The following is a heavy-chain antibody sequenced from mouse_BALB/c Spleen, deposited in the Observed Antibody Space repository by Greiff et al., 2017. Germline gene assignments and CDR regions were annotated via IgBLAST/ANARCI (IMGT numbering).Heavy chain of an antibody. V-gene: IGHV5-9-3*01. D-gene: IGHD3-3*01. CDR1: GFTFSSYA. J-gene: IGHJ2*01. CDR3: ARRDDYFDY. CDR2: ISSGGSYT. Sequence: EVQLVESGGGLVKPGGSLKLSCAASGFTFSSYAMSWVRQTPEKRLEWVATISSGGSYTYYPDSVKARFTISRDNAKNTLYLQMSSLRSEDTAMYYCARRDDYFDYWGQGTTLTVSS.